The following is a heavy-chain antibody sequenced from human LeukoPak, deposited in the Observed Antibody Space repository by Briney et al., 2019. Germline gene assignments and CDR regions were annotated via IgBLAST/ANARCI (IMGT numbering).Heavy chain of an antibody. CDR3: ARAGLYCSGGSCYHFDY. V-gene: IGHV3-53*01. J-gene: IGHJ4*02. Sequence: PGGSLGLSCAASGFTVSSNYMSWVRQAPGKGLEWVSVIYSGGSTYYADSVKGRFTISRDNSKNTLYLQMNSLRAEDTAVYYCARAGLYCSGGSCYHFDYWGQGTLVTVSP. CDR2: IYSGGST. CDR1: GFTVSSNY. D-gene: IGHD2-15*01.